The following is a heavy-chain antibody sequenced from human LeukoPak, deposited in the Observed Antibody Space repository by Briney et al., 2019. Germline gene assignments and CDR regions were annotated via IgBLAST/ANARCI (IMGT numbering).Heavy chain of an antibody. V-gene: IGHV1-69*05. D-gene: IGHD3-3*01. CDR3: ARAQGIFAPLGY. CDR1: GGSLTTDF. J-gene: IGHJ4*02. Sequence: GASVKVSCKASGGSLTTDFITWVRQAPGQGLEWMGGIIPVFATPKFAQKFQGRVTISTDESTNTAYIELSSLRSDDTAVYYCARAQGIFAPLGYGGQGTLVTVSS. CDR2: IIPVFATP.